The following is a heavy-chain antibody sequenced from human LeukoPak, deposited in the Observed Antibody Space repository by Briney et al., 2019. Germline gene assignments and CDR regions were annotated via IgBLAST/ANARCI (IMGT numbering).Heavy chain of an antibody. CDR1: GGSISSGGYS. CDR2: IYHSGST. CDR3: ARGSYSSSSYFDY. D-gene: IGHD6-6*01. J-gene: IGHJ4*02. Sequence: SQTLSLTCAVSGGSISSGGYSWSWIRQPPGKGLEWIGYIYHSGSTYYNPSLKSRVTISVDTSKNQFSLKLSSVTAADTAVYYCARGSYSSSSYFDYWGQGTLVTVSS. V-gene: IGHV4-30-2*01.